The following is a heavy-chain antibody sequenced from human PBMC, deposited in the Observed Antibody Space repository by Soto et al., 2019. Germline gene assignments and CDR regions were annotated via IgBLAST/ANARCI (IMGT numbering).Heavy chain of an antibody. V-gene: IGHV4-31*03. J-gene: IGHJ6*02. CDR1: GGSINSGGYY. CDR2: IYYSGIT. CDR3: ARSLPYHSYAMDV. Sequence: KTSETLSLTCTVSGGSINSGGYYWSWIRQHPGKGLELIGYIYYSGITYYNPSLKSRLTISRDTSKNHFSLKLSSVTAADTAVYYCARSLPYHSYAMDVWGQGTTVTVSS. D-gene: IGHD2-2*01.